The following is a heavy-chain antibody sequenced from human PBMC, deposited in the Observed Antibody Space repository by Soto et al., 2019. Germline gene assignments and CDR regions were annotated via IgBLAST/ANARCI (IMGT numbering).Heavy chain of an antibody. CDR1: GFTFDDYT. CDR2: ISWDGGST. CDR3: AKQWALIAVAGSYFDY. V-gene: IGHV3-43*01. Sequence: GGSLSLSCAASGFTFDDYTMHWVRQAPGKGLEWVSLISWDGGSTYYADSVKGRFTISRDNSKNSLYLQMNSLRTEDTALYYCAKQWALIAVAGSYFDYWGQGTLVTVSS. J-gene: IGHJ4*02. D-gene: IGHD6-19*01.